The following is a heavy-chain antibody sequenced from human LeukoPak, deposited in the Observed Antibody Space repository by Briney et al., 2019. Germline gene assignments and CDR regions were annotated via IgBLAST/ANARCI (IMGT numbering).Heavy chain of an antibody. V-gene: IGHV1-18*01. J-gene: IGHJ4*02. CDR3: ARDPYYDFWSGYSDY. CDR1: GYTFTSYG. CDR2: ISAYNGNT. Sequence: ASVKVSCKASGYTFTSYGISWVRQAPGQGLEWMGWISAYNGNTNYAQKLQGRVTMTTDTSTSTAYMELSSLRSEDTAVYYCARDPYYDFWSGYSDYWGQGTLVTVSS. D-gene: IGHD3-3*01.